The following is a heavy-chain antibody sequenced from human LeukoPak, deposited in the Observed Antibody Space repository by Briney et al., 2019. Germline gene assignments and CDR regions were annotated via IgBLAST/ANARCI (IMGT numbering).Heavy chain of an antibody. D-gene: IGHD2-2*01. Sequence: PGGSLRLSCAASGFTFDDYGMSWVRQAPGKGLEWVSGINWNGGSTGYADSVKGRFTISRDNAKNSLYLQMNSLRAEDTALYYCARDSRTLGYCSSTSCPRRYYGMDVWGQGTTVTVSS. J-gene: IGHJ6*02. CDR1: GFTFDDYG. CDR2: INWNGGST. CDR3: ARDSRTLGYCSSTSCPRRYYGMDV. V-gene: IGHV3-20*04.